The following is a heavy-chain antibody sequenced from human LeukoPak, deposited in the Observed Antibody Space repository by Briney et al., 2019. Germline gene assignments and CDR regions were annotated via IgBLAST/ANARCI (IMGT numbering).Heavy chain of an antibody. CDR2: IYYSGNT. CDR1: GGSINNTVDY. J-gene: IGHJ4*02. D-gene: IGHD5-18*01. Sequence: PSETLSLTCTVSGGSINNTVDYWGWIRQPPGKGLEWIGSIYYSGNTYHNPSLKSRVTISVDTSKNQFSLKLSSVTAADTAVYYCAGRPTAMVRGRMSPFDYWGQGTLVTVSS. CDR3: AGRPTAMVRGRMSPFDY. V-gene: IGHV4-39*07.